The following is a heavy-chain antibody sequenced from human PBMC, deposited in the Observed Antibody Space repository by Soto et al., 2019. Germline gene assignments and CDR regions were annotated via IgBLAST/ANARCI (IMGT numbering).Heavy chain of an antibody. CDR2: IWYDGSNK. Sequence: GGSLRLSCAASGFTFSSYGMHWVRQAPGKGLEWVAVIWYDGSNKYYADSVKGRFTISRDNSKNTLYLQMNSLRAEDTAVYYCAKDFWRQGGYYYYGMDVWGQGTTVTVSS. CDR1: GFTFSSYG. J-gene: IGHJ6*02. D-gene: IGHD3-3*01. CDR3: AKDFWRQGGYYYYGMDV. V-gene: IGHV3-30*02.